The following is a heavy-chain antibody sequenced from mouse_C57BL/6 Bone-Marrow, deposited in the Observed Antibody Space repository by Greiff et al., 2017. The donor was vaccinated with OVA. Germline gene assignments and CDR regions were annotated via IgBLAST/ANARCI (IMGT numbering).Heavy chain of an antibody. Sequence: QVQLQQPGAELVRPGSSVKLSCKASGYTFTSYWMHWVKQRPIQGLEWIGNIDPSDSETHYNQKFKDKATLTVDKSSSTAYMQLSSLTSEDSAVYYCARQGQLRPSWFAYWGQGTLVTVSA. V-gene: IGHV1-52*01. CDR2: IDPSDSET. J-gene: IGHJ3*01. CDR3: ARQGQLRPSWFAY. D-gene: IGHD3-2*02. CDR1: GYTFTSYW.